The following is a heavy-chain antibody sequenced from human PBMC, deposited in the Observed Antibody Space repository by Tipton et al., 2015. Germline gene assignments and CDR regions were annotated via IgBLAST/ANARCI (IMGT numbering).Heavy chain of an antibody. CDR2: ISYSGGT. V-gene: IGHV4-59*01. CDR3: AREFCGGDCSFSYYYGMDV. J-gene: IGHJ6*02. CDR1: GGSISNYY. Sequence: TLSLTCAVSGGSISNYYWSWIRQPPGKGLEWIAYISYSGGTKYNPSLTSRLTISVDTSKNQFSLKLSSVTAADTAVYYCAREFCGGDCSFSYYYGMDVWGQGTTVTVSS. D-gene: IGHD2-21*02.